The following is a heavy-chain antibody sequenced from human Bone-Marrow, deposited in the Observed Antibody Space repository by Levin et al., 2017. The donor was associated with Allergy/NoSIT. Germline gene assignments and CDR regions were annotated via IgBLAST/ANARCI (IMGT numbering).Heavy chain of an antibody. J-gene: IGHJ3*02. CDR1: GVSFTTSAVG. CDR2: IYWDDDK. Sequence: SGPTLVKPTQTLTLTCTFSGVSFTTSAVGLGWIRQPPGKALEWLALIYWDDDKRYSPSLKSRLTIAKDTSKNQVGLTMTYMDPVDTGTYYCALHHMETDMVGGPFHIWGQGAMVTVSS. D-gene: IGHD5-18*01. CDR3: ALHHMETDMVGGPFHI. V-gene: IGHV2-5*02.